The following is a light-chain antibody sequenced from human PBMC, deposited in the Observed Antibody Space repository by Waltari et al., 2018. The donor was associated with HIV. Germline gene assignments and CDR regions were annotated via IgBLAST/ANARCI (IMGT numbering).Light chain of an antibody. V-gene: IGLV3-19*01. CDR3: HSRDTNSDHYV. CDR1: SLRSFF. CDR2: GAN. J-gene: IGLJ1*01. Sequence: SSELTQDPVVSVALGQTINITCQGDSLRSFFANLYQQRPGQAPVLVVYGANRRPSGIPDRFSASNSGNTSSLIISDSQAVDEADYYCHSRDTNSDHYVFGGGTRVIV.